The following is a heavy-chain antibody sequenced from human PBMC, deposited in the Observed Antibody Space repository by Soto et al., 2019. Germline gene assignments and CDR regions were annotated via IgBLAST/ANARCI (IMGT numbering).Heavy chain of an antibody. D-gene: IGHD2-21*01. CDR3: ARGLGWRRGPFDL. CDR1: GGTFSSYA. V-gene: IGHV1-69*13. J-gene: IGHJ4*02. Sequence: SVKVSCKASGGTFSSYAISWVRQAPGQGLEWMGGIIPIFGTANYAQKFQGRVTITADESTSTAYMELSSLRSDDTAVYFCARGLGWRRGPFDLWGQGTPVTVSS. CDR2: IIPIFGTA.